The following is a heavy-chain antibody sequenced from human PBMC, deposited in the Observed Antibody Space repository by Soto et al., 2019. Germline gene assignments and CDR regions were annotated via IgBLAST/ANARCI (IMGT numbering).Heavy chain of an antibody. J-gene: IGHJ4*02. V-gene: IGHV1-24*01. CDR3: ATGLEWLFYFDY. CDR1: GYTLTELS. Sequence: ASVKFSCKVSGYTLTELSMHWVRQAPGKGLEWMGGFDPEDGETIYAQKFQGRVTMTEDTSTDTAYMELSSLRSEDTAVYYCATGLEWLFYFDYWGQGTLVTVSS. CDR2: FDPEDGET. D-gene: IGHD3-3*01.